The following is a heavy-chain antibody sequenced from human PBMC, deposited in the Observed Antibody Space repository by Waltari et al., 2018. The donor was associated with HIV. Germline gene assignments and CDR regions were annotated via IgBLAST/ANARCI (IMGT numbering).Heavy chain of an antibody. CDR1: GYTFTSYD. CDR2: MNPNSGNT. D-gene: IGHD6-6*01. J-gene: IGHJ4*02. CDR3: ARGGGNGGYSSSSGGDY. V-gene: IGHV1-8*01. Sequence: QVQLVQSGAEVKKPGASVKVSCKASGYTFTSYDINWVRQATGQGLEWMGGMNPNSGNTGNAQKFQGRVTMTRNTSISTAYMELSSLRSEDTAVYYCARGGGNGGYSSSSGGDYWGQGTLVTVSS.